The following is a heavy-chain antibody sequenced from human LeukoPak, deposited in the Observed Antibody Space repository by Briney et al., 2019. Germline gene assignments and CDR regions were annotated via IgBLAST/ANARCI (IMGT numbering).Heavy chain of an antibody. CDR3: AELGITMIGGI. V-gene: IGHV3-7*01. Sequence: GGSLRLSCAASGFTFSSYWMSWVRQTPGKGLEWVANIKHDGSQKYYVDSVKGRFTISRDNAKNSLYLQMNSLRAEDTAVYYCAELGITMIGGIWGKGTTATISS. J-gene: IGHJ6*04. CDR1: GFTFSSYW. CDR2: IKHDGSQK. D-gene: IGHD3-10*02.